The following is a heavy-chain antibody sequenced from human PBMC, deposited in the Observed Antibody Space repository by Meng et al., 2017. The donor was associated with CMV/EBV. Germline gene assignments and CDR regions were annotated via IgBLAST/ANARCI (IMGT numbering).Heavy chain of an antibody. CDR3: ARARVDDVLTGYLPQGDVYYYGMDV. CDR2: IIPIFGTA. J-gene: IGHJ6*02. V-gene: IGHV1-69*05. D-gene: IGHD3-9*01. Sequence: SVKVSCKASGGTFSSYAISWVRQAPGQGLEWMGGIIPIFGTANYAQKFQGRVTITTDESTSTAYMELSSLRSEDTAVYYCARARVDDVLTGYLPQGDVYYYGMDVWGLGTTVTVSS. CDR1: GGTFSSYA.